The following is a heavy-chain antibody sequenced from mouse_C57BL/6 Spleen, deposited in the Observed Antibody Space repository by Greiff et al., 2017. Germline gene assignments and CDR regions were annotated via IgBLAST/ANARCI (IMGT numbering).Heavy chain of an antibody. J-gene: IGHJ4*01. V-gene: IGHV1-69*01. CDR3: ARRDYDDYAMDY. CDR1: GYTFTSYW. Sequence: QVQLQQPGAELVMPGASVKLSCKASGYTFTSYWMHWVKQRPGQGLEWIGEIDPSDSYTNYNQKFKGKSTLTVDKSSSTAYMQLSSLTSEDSAVYYCARRDYDDYAMDYWGQGTSVTVSS. CDR2: IDPSDSYT. D-gene: IGHD2-4*01.